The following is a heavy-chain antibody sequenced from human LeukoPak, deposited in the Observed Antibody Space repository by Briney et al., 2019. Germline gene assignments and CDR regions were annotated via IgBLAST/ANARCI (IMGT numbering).Heavy chain of an antibody. CDR3: ARDLQSYYYSYYMDV. V-gene: IGHV4-34*01. Sequence: SETLSLTCAVYGGSFSGYYWSWIRQPPGKGLEWLGEIDHSEITNYNPSLKSRVTISVDTSKNQFSLKLSSVTAADTAVYYCARDLQSYYYSYYMDVWGKGTTVTVSS. J-gene: IGHJ6*03. CDR1: GGSFSGYY. D-gene: IGHD6-19*01. CDR2: IDHSEIT.